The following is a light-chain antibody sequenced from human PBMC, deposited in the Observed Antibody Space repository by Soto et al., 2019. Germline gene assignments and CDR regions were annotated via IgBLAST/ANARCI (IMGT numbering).Light chain of an antibody. Sequence: QSALTQPRSVSGSPGQSVTISCTGTSSDVGGYNYVSWYQQHPGKAPKLMIYYVSKRPSGVPDRFSGSKSGNTASLTISWLQAEDEADYYCCSYAASYTFDDVFGGGTKLTVL. CDR1: SSDVGGYNY. V-gene: IGLV2-11*01. J-gene: IGLJ2*01. CDR2: YVS. CDR3: CSYAASYTFDDV.